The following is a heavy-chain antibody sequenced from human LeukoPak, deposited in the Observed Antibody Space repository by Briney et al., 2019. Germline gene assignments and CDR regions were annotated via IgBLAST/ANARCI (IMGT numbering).Heavy chain of an antibody. CDR2: IYYSGST. CDR3: ARVGSGWYRHVDY. D-gene: IGHD6-19*01. Sequence: SQTLSLTCTVSGGSISSGDYYWSWIRQPPGKGLEWIGYIYYSGSTYYNPSLQSRVTISVDTSKNQFSLKLGSVTAADTAVYYCARVGSGWYRHVDYWGQGTLVTVSS. J-gene: IGHJ4*02. CDR1: GGSISSGDYY. V-gene: IGHV4-30-4*08.